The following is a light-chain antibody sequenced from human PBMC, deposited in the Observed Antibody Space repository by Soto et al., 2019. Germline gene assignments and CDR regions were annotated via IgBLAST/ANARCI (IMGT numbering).Light chain of an antibody. CDR1: SSDVGGYNY. CDR2: EVS. J-gene: IGLJ2*01. CDR3: SLSTGYSTVV. Sequence: QSALTQPASVSGSPGQSITISCTGTSSDVGGYNYVSWYQQHPGKAPKLMIYEVSNRPSGVSNRFSGSKSANTASLTISGVQAEDEADYYCSLSTGYSTVVFGGGTKLTVL. V-gene: IGLV2-14*01.